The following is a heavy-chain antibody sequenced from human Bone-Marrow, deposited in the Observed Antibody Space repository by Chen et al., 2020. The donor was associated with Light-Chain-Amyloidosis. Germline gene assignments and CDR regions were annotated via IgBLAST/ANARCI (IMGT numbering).Heavy chain of an antibody. J-gene: IGHJ5*02. Sequence: EVQVLESGGGLVQPGGSLRLSCAASGFTFSIYAMSWFRQAPGKGLEWVSAISDSGGNTYYADSVKGRFTISRDNSKNTLYLQMNTLRAEDTAVYYCAKSGRTLLGWFGPWGQGTLVTVSS. CDR3: AKSGRTLLGWFGP. CDR2: ISDSGGNT. V-gene: IGHV3-23*01. D-gene: IGHD1-1*01. CDR1: GFTFSIYA.